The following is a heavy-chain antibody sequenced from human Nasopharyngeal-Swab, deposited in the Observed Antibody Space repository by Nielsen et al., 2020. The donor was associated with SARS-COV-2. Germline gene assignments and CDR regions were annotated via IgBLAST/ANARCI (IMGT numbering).Heavy chain of an antibody. V-gene: IGHV3-33*01. D-gene: IGHD3-16*01. CDR3: ARRLGPRFGLDV. CDR1: GFILNTYG. Sequence: GESLKIPCATSGFILNTYGIHWVRQAPGKGLEWVAVSWYDGTDTFYADSVRDRITITRDKSKTRLTLQMYNLRVDDTALYYCARRLGPRFGLDVWGQGTTVTVSS. J-gene: IGHJ6*02. CDR2: SWYDGTDT.